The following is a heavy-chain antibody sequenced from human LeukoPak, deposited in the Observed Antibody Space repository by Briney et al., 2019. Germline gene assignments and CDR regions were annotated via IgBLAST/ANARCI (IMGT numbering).Heavy chain of an antibody. Sequence: ASVKVSCKASGYTFTGYYMHWVRQAPGQGLEWMGWINPNSGGTNYAQQFQGRVTMTRDTSISTAYMELSRLRSDDRAVYYCARENAGYSSGFDYWGQGTLVTVSS. CDR1: GYTFTGYY. V-gene: IGHV1-2*02. CDR3: ARENAGYSSGFDY. D-gene: IGHD6-19*01. CDR2: INPNSGGT. J-gene: IGHJ4*02.